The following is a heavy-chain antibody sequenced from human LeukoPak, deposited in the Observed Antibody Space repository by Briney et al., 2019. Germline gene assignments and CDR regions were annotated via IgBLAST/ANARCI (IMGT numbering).Heavy chain of an antibody. Sequence: PGGSLRLSCAASGFTFSSYWMNWARQAPGKGLGWVASINHNGNVNYYVDSVKGRFTISRDNAKNSLYLQMSNLRAEDTAVYYCARDREMATMTFDYWGQGTLVTVSS. CDR1: GFTFSSYW. D-gene: IGHD5-24*01. CDR3: ARDREMATMTFDY. V-gene: IGHV3-7*03. CDR2: INHNGNVN. J-gene: IGHJ4*02.